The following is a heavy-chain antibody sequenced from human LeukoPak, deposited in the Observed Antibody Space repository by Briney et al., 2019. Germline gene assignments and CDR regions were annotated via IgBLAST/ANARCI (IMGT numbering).Heavy chain of an antibody. V-gene: IGHV3-7*01. CDR1: GFTFRNYW. D-gene: IGHD2-8*02. CDR3: ARWAGFTGY. CDR2: INQDGSEE. Sequence: GGSLRLSCATSGFTFRNYWMTWVRQAPGKGPEWVANINQDGSEEYYVDSVKGRFTISRDNAKNSLNLQMNSLRAEDTAVYYCARWAGFTGYWGQGTLVTVSS. J-gene: IGHJ4*02.